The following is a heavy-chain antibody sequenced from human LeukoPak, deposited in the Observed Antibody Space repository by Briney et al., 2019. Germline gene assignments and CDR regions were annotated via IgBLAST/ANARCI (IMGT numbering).Heavy chain of an antibody. CDR3: ARQWGSGSFDI. Sequence: GESLKISCKGYGYSFTSYWIAWVRRMPGKGLEWMGIIYPGDSDTRYSPSFQVQVTISADKSLSTAYLQWSSLKASDTAMYYCARQWGSGSFDIWGQGTMVTVSS. J-gene: IGHJ3*02. CDR2: IYPGDSDT. CDR1: GYSFTSYW. D-gene: IGHD7-27*01. V-gene: IGHV5-51*01.